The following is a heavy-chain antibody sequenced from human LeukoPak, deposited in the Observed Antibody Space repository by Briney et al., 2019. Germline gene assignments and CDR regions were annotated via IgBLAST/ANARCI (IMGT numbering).Heavy chain of an antibody. CDR1: GGSISSGDYY. J-gene: IGHJ6*02. CDR2: IYYSGST. D-gene: IGHD2-21*02. Sequence: PSETLSLTCTVSGGSISSGDYYWSWIRQPPRKGLEWIGYIYYSGSTYYNSSLKSRVTISVDTSKNQFSLKLSSVTAADTAVYYCARAPYCGGDCYSAWQSYYYYGMDVWGQGTTVTVSS. CDR3: ARAPYCGGDCYSAWQSYYYYGMDV. V-gene: IGHV4-30-4*01.